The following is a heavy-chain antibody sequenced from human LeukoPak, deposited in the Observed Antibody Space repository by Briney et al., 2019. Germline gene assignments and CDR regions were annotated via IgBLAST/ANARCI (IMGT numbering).Heavy chain of an antibody. D-gene: IGHD1-26*01. CDR3: ASHYSGSYGWFDP. V-gene: IGHV1-2*02. CDR1: GYTFTGYY. J-gene: IGHJ5*02. Sequence: GASVKVSCKASGYTFTGYYMHWVRQAPGQGLEWMGWINPNSGGTNYAQKFQGRVTMTRDTSISTAYMELSRLRSDDTAVYYCASHYSGSYGWFDPWGQGTLVTVSS. CDR2: INPNSGGT.